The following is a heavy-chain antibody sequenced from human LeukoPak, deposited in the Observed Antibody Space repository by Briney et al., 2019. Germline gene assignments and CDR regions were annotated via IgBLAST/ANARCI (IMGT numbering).Heavy chain of an antibody. J-gene: IGHJ5*02. D-gene: IGHD5-18*01. Sequence: SETLSLTCAVYGGSFSGYYWSWIRQPPGKGLEWIGEINHSGSTNYNPSLKSRVTISVDTSKNQFSLKLSSVTAADTAVYYCARTYGYGLDPWGQGTLVTVSS. CDR3: ARTYGYGLDP. CDR2: INHSGST. V-gene: IGHV4-34*01. CDR1: GGSFSGYY.